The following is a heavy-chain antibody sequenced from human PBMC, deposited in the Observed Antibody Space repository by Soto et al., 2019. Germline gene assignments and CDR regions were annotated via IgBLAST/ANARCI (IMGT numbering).Heavy chain of an antibody. V-gene: IGHV4-59*01. CDR2: IYYSGST. D-gene: IGHD2-15*01. CDR1: GGSISSYY. J-gene: IGHJ4*02. CDR3: ARGYCSGGSCYPYLDY. Sequence: PSETLSLTCTVSGGSISSYYWSWIRQPPGKGLEWIGYIYYSGSTNYNPSLKSRVTISVDTSKNQFSLKLSSVTAADTAVYYCARGYCSGGSCYPYLDYWGQGTLVTVSS.